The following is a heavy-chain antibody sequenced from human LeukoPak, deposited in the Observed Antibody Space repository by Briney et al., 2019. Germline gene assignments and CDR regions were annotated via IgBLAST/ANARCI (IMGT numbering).Heavy chain of an antibody. V-gene: IGHV3-23*01. Sequence: GGSLRLSCAASGFIFSSYAMHWVRQAPGKGLEWVSAISGGGGNTYYADSVKGRFTISRDHSKTTLFLQMNSLRAEDTAVYYCAKDLHDYGNYVGWFDSWGQGTLVTVSS. CDR2: ISGGGGNT. CDR1: GFIFSSYA. D-gene: IGHD4-11*01. CDR3: AKDLHDYGNYVGWFDS. J-gene: IGHJ5*01.